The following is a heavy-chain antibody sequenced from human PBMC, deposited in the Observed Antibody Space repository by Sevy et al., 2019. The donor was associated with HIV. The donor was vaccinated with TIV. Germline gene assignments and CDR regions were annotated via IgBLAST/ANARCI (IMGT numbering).Heavy chain of an antibody. CDR3: AKDLNRGCDSINCYSYYYYYYGLDV. CDR2: ISWNSGSI. Sequence: GGSLRLSCAASGFPFHDHAMHWVRQSPGKGLEWVSGISWNSGSIGYAYSVKGRFTISRDNAKQSIYLQMNNLRPDDTAFHYCAKDLNRGCDSINCYSYYYYYYGLDVWGQGTTVTVSS. J-gene: IGHJ6*02. V-gene: IGHV3-9*01. D-gene: IGHD3-22*01. CDR1: GFPFHDHA.